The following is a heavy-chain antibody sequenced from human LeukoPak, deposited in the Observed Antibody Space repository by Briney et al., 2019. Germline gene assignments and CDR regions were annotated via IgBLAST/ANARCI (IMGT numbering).Heavy chain of an antibody. V-gene: IGHV1-69*05. CDR3: ARVSGSYSGAFDI. CDR1: GGTFSSYA. J-gene: IGHJ3*02. CDR2: IIPIFGTA. D-gene: IGHD1-26*01. Sequence: SVKVSCKASGGTFSSYAISWVRQAPGQGLEWMGRIIPIFGTANYAQKFQGRVTITTDESTSTAYMELSSLRSEDTAVYYCARVSGSYSGAFDIWGQGTMVTVPS.